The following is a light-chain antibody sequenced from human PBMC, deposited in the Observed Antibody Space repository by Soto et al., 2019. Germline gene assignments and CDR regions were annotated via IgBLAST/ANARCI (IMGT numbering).Light chain of an antibody. J-gene: IGKJ5*01. CDR1: QSLRSGD. CDR3: QQYGGSPIN. V-gene: IGKV3-20*01. Sequence: PGESATLSRRASQSLRSGDLACDQQRPGQSPRLLISGASMRASGVPVRFIGSGSGTDFTLTITRLEPEDFAVYYCQQYGGSPINFGLGTRLEIK. CDR2: GAS.